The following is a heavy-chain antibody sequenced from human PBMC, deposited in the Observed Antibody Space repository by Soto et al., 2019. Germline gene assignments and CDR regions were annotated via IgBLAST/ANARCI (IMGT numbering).Heavy chain of an antibody. V-gene: IGHV5-51*01. CDR1: GYSFTSYW. D-gene: IGHD3-10*01. J-gene: IGHJ6*02. CDR3: ARLSGYYGSGSPPWPDAYYYYGMDV. CDR2: IYPGDSDT. Sequence: SGESLKISCKGSGYSFTSYWIGWVRQMPGKGLEWMGIIYPGDSDTRYSPSFQGQVTISADKSISTAYLQWSSLKASDTAMYYCARLSGYYGSGSPPWPDAYYYYGMDVWGQGTTVTVSS.